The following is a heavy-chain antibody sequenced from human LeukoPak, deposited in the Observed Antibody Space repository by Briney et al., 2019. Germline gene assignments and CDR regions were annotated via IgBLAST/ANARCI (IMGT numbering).Heavy chain of an antibody. D-gene: IGHD1-1*01. V-gene: IGHV1-69*05. CDR1: GGAFSSYA. J-gene: IGHJ4*02. CDR2: LIPMFRTP. Sequence: ASVKVSCKAAGGAFSSYAFSWVRQAPGQGLEWMGGLIPMFRTPNYAQKFLGRVTITTDESTSTAYVELTSLGADDTAVYYCARDSTGTTWQLDYWGQGTLVTVSS. CDR3: ARDSTGTTWQLDY.